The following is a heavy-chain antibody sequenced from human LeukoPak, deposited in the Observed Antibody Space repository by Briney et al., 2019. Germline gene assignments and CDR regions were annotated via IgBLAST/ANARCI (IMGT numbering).Heavy chain of an antibody. D-gene: IGHD3-3*01. Sequence: GESLQISRKGSGYTFSSYWIGWVRQLPGKGLEWMGIIYPGDSDTRYSPSLQGQVTISVDTSIGTAYLQWSSLKASDTAIYYCARQNDFRLDYWGQGTLVTVSS. J-gene: IGHJ4*02. CDR1: GYTFSSYW. V-gene: IGHV5-51*01. CDR2: IYPGDSDT. CDR3: ARQNDFRLDY.